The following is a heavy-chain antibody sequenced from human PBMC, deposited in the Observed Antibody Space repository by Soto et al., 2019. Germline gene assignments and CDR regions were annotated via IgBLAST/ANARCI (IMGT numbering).Heavy chain of an antibody. Sequence: GGSLRLSCAASGFTFSSYAMSWVRQAPGKGLEWVSAISGSGGSTYYADSVKGRFTISRDNSKNTLYLQMNSLRAEDTAVYYCEKFPITMIVEYYFDYWGQGTLVTVYS. V-gene: IGHV3-23*01. CDR1: GFTFSSYA. D-gene: IGHD3-22*01. CDR2: ISGSGGST. CDR3: EKFPITMIVEYYFDY. J-gene: IGHJ4*02.